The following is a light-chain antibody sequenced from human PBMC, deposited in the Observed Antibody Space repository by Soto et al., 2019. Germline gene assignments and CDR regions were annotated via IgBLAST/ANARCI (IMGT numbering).Light chain of an antibody. J-gene: IGKJ4*01. CDR3: LHQNSYLALS. CDR1: QSIRND. CDR2: AAS. V-gene: IGKV1-17*01. Sequence: DIQMTQSPCSLSASVGDRVTITCRASQSIRNDLGWYQQKSGKAPKRLIYAASTLQTGVPSRFSGSGSGREFTLTISSLQPEDFATYYCLHQNSYLALSFGGGIKVE.